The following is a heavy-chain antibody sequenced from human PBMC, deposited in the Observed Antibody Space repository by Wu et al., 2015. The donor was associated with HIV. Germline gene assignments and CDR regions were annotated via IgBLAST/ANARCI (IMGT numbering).Heavy chain of an antibody. V-gene: IGHV1-46*03. D-gene: IGHD3-3*01. CDR1: GYSLTSKY. J-gene: IGHJ3*01. CDR3: ANRFGGSMEAFXV. Sequence: QVQLVQSGAKVKKPGASVKVSCQASGYSLTSKYMHWVRQAPGQGLEWMGVINPTENKVSYAQKFQARVTMTRDESTNTVYMELSSLRSEDTAMYYCANRFGGSMEAFXVWGQGTMVTVSS. CDR2: INPTENKV.